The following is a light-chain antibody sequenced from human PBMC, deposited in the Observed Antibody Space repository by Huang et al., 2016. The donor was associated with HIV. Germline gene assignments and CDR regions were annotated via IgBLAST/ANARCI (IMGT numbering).Light chain of an antibody. CDR2: GAS. CDR3: QQYNNWPPWT. J-gene: IGKJ1*01. Sequence: EIVMTQSPATLSVSPGERATLSCRASQSLSDNFAWYQQKPGQAPRLLIDGASTRATGIPARFSASGSGTDFTLTISGLQSEDFAIYYCQQYNNWPPWTFGQGTKVEIK. CDR1: QSLSDN. V-gene: IGKV3-15*01.